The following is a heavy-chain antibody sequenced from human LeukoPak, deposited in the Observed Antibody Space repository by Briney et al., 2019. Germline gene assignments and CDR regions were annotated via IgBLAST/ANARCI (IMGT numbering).Heavy chain of an antibody. J-gene: IGHJ4*02. CDR3: ARDGYSGSDAL. D-gene: IGHD5-12*01. CDR2: IYYSGST. V-gene: IGHV4-59*01. Sequence: TSETLSLTCTVPGGSISSYYWSWIRQPPGKGLEWIGYIYYSGSTNYNPSLKSRVTISADTSKKQFYLKLSSVTAADTAVYYCARDGYSGSDALWGQGTLVTVSS. CDR1: GGSISSYY.